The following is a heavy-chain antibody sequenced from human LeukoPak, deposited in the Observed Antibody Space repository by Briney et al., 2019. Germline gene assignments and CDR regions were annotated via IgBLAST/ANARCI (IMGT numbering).Heavy chain of an antibody. D-gene: IGHD3-10*01. CDR2: LSGSGGST. Sequence: PGGSLRLSCAVSGITLSNYGMSGVRQSPGKGLEWVAGLSGSGGSTNYADSVKGRFTISRDNPKNTLYLQMNSLRAEDTAVYFCAKRGVVIRVVLVGFHKEAYYFDSWGQGALVTVSS. V-gene: IGHV3-23*01. J-gene: IGHJ4*02. CDR3: AKRGVVIRVVLVGFHKEAYYFDS. CDR1: GITLSNYG.